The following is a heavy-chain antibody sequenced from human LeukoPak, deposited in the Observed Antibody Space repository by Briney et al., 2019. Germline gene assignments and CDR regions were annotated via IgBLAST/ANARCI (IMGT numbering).Heavy chain of an antibody. Sequence: GGSLRLSCAASGFTFSSYAMHWVRQAPGKGLEWVSYISSSGSTIYYADSVKGRFTISRDNAKNSLYLQMNSLRAEDTAVYYCARDVTYDSSGFAGGWGQGTLVTVSS. D-gene: IGHD3-22*01. CDR2: ISSSGSTI. CDR1: GFTFSSYA. CDR3: ARDVTYDSSGFAGG. J-gene: IGHJ4*02. V-gene: IGHV3-48*04.